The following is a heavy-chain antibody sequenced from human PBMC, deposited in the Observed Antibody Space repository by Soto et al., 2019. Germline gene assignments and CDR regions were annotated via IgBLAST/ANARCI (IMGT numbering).Heavy chain of an antibody. D-gene: IGHD3-16*02. Sequence: QVTLKESGAALVKPTETLTLTCTVSGFSLRNARVGVSWIRQPPGKALECLAQTFSNDEKSYSTSLKSRLTISKDTAESQVVLTMTDMDPVDTATYYCAAAEQDYDYVWGTYRDSGFEYWGQGTLVTVSS. CDR2: TFSNDEK. J-gene: IGHJ4*02. V-gene: IGHV2-26*01. CDR1: GFSLRNARVG. CDR3: AAAEQDYDYVWGTYRDSGFEY.